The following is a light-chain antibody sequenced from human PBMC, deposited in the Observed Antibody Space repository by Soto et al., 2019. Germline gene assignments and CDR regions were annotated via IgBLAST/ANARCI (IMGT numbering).Light chain of an antibody. Sequence: DIQMTQSPSSLSESVGDRVSFSCQASHDISNYLNWYQQKSGQAPKLLIYDASNLGTGVPSRFSGSRSGTEFTFIITSLQPEDTGTYYCQQYGSLPLTFGGGTKVEIK. V-gene: IGKV1-33*01. CDR1: HDISNY. CDR3: QQYGSLPLT. J-gene: IGKJ4*01. CDR2: DAS.